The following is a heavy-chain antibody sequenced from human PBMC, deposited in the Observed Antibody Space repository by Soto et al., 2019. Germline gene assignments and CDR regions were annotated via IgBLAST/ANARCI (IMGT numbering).Heavy chain of an antibody. CDR1: GFTFDDYT. J-gene: IGHJ6*02. CDR2: ISWNSGII. V-gene: IGHV3-9*01. CDR3: AKERQVCNTIDCWKWATGGADV. D-gene: IGHD3-3*01. Sequence: EMQLVESGGGWVQPGRSLRLSCAASGFTFDDYTIHWVRQAPGKGLEWVSGISWNSGIIVCGDSVKGRFTISRDNAKKSVYLKMESRSAEDTALYLCAKERQVCNTIDCWKWATGGADVWGQGTTVTVSS.